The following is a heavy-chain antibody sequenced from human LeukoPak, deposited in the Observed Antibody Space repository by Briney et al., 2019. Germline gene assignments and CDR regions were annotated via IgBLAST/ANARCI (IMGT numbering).Heavy chain of an antibody. CDR2: ISSSGSTI. V-gene: IGHV3-11*04. J-gene: IGHJ1*01. CDR1: GFTFSDYY. Sequence: PGGSLRLSCAASGFTFSDYYMSWIRQAPGKGLEWVSYISSSGSTIYYADSVKGRFTISRDNAKNSLYLQMNSLRAEDTAVYYWTRDQKTAAASTWEYFQHWGQGTLVTVSS. D-gene: IGHD6-13*01. CDR3: TRDQKTAAASTWEYFQH.